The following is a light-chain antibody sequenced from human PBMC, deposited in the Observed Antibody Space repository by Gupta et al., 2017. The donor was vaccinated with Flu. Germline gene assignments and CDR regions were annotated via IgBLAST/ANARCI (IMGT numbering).Light chain of an antibody. V-gene: IGKV4-1*01. J-gene: IGKJ4*01. CDR2: WAS. CDR3: LQGYTTPHT. CDR1: QSLLYSSNNKNY. Sequence: DIVMTQSPDSVAVSLGERATVHCKSSQSLLYSSNNKNYLAWYQQKPGQPPRLLIYWASTRESGVPDRFSGSGSATDFNLTISSLQAEDVAIYYCLQGYTTPHTFGGGTKVEVK.